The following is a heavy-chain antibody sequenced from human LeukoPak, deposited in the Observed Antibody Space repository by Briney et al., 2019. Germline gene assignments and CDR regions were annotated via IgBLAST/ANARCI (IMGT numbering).Heavy chain of an antibody. D-gene: IGHD3-10*01. J-gene: IGHJ6*02. CDR2: ISYDGSNK. CDR3: AKGITVAVGYYYYGMDV. Sequence: GGSLRLSCAASGFTFSSYGMHWVRQAPGKGLEWVAVISYDGSNKYYADSVKGRFTISRDNSKNTLYLQMNSLRAEDTAVYYCAKGITVAVGYYYYGMDVWGQGTTVTVSS. V-gene: IGHV3-30*18. CDR1: GFTFSSYG.